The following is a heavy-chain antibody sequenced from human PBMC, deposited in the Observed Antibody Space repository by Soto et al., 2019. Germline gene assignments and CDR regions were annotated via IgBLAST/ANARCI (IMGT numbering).Heavy chain of an antibody. CDR3: GKDVTPGGMDV. J-gene: IGHJ6*02. CDR2: LNLETGRI. V-gene: IGHV3-9*01. CDR1: GFTLDNFA. Sequence: EVQLVESGGGLVQPGRSLRLSCVASGFTLDNFAMHWVRQAPGKGLEWVSGLNLETGRIGYADSVKGRFTVSRDKAKNSIYLQMNSLRTEDTAVYYCGKDVTPGGMDVWGQGTTVTVSS. D-gene: IGHD4-17*01.